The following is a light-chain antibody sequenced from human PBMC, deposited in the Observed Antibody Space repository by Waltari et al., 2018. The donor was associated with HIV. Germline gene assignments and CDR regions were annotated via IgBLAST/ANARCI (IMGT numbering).Light chain of an antibody. J-gene: IGLJ3*02. CDR2: EVY. CDR1: ASDMSTLNF. Sequence: SALTQPASVSGSPGPSITISCTGPASDMSTLNFVSWYQQSPGRAPKLIIFEVYFRPSGVSDRFSGSKSGDTASLTISALRAEDEGDYFCSSYSTRGFVLFGGGTKVTVL. CDR3: SSYSTRGFVL. V-gene: IGLV2-14*01.